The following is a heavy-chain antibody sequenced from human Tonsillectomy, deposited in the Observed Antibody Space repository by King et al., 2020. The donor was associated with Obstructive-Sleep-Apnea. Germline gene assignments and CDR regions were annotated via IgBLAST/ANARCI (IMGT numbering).Heavy chain of an antibody. J-gene: IGHJ4*02. V-gene: IGHV4-39*07. Sequence: QLQESGPGLVKPSETLSLTCTVSGGSISSSSYYCGWIRQPPGKGLEWIGSIYYSGGTYYNPSLKSRVTTSVDTSKNQCSLKLSSGTAADTAVYYCANLGYSYGDYYFDYWGQGTLVTVSS. CDR2: IYYSGGT. CDR3: ANLGYSYGDYYFDY. D-gene: IGHD5-18*01. CDR1: GGSISSSSYY.